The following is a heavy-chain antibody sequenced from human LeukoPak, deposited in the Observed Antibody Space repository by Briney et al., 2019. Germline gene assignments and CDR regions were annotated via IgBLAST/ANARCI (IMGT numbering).Heavy chain of an antibody. CDR2: NSDGSST. V-gene: IGHV3-74*01. D-gene: IGHD4-17*01. CDR3: ARDTDTVTTVLDY. J-gene: IGHJ4*02. CDR1: GFTFSSYW. Sequence: PGTSLRLSCAASGFTFSSYWMHWVRQAPGKGLVWVSRNSDGSSTSYADSVKGRFTISRDNAKNTLYLQMNSLRAEDTAVYYCARDTDTVTTVLDYWGQGTLVTVSS.